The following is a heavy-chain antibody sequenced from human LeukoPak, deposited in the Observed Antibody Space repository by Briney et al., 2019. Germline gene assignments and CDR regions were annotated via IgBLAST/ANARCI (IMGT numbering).Heavy chain of an antibody. Sequence: PSETLSLTCTVSGGSLSSGSYYWSWIRQPPGKGLEWIGYIYYSGGSTNHNPSLKSRVSMSVDTSKNQFSLKLSSVTAADTAVYYCARGGQLTPDYWGQGTLVTVSS. CDR3: ARGGQLTPDY. CDR1: GGSLSSGSYY. CDR2: IYYSGGST. J-gene: IGHJ4*02. D-gene: IGHD5-18*01. V-gene: IGHV4-61*01.